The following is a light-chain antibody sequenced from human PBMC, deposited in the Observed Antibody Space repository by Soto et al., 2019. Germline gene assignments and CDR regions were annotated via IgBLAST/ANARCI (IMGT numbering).Light chain of an antibody. CDR3: QQYGCSPWT. CDR2: GAF. CDR1: QTVSSSY. J-gene: IGKJ1*01. V-gene: IGKV3-20*01. Sequence: EIVLTQSPGTLSLSPGERATLSCRASQTVSSSYLAWYQQKPGQAPRLLIYGAFRRATGLPDRFSGSGSGTDFTLTISRLEPEDFAVYYCQQYGCSPWTFGQGTKVEIK.